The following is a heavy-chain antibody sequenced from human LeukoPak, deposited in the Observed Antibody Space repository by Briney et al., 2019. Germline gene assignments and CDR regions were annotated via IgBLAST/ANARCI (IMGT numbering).Heavy chain of an antibody. J-gene: IGHJ4*01. CDR1: GFTFRSYW. D-gene: IGHD6-13*01. Sequence: GGSLRLSCAVSGFTFRSYWMNWVRQAPGKGLEWVASIRQDGGEKSYVDSVKGRFTISRDNTKNSLYLQINSLRAEDTAMYYCARDGTAPGLYFDLWGQGTLVTVSS. V-gene: IGHV3-7*01. CDR3: ARDGTAPGLYFDL. CDR2: IRQDGGEK.